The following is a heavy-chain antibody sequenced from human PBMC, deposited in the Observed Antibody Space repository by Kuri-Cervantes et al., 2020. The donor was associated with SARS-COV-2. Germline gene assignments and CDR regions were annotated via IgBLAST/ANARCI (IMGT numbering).Heavy chain of an antibody. CDR1: GGSFSGYY. Sequence: SQTLSLTWAVYGGSFSGYYWSWNRQPPGKGLEWIGEINHSGSTNYNPSLKSRVTISVDTSKNQFSLKLSSVTAADTAVYYCARNRGSIAIFGVVITAHIDYWGQGTLVTVSS. D-gene: IGHD3-3*01. V-gene: IGHV4-34*01. CDR3: ARNRGSIAIFGVVITAHIDY. J-gene: IGHJ4*02. CDR2: INHSGST.